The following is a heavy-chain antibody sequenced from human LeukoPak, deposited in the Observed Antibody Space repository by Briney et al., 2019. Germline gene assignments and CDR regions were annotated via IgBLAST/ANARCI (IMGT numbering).Heavy chain of an antibody. J-gene: IGHJ4*02. CDR1: GYTFTGYY. D-gene: IGHD7-27*01. V-gene: IGHV1-2*02. CDR2: INPNSGGT. CDR3: ARLTATSNFDY. Sequence: GPSVKVSCKASGYTFTGYYMHWVRQAPGHGLEWMGWINPNSGGTNYAQKFQGRVTMTSDTSISTAYMELSRLRSDDTAVYYCARLTATSNFDYWGQGTLVTVSS.